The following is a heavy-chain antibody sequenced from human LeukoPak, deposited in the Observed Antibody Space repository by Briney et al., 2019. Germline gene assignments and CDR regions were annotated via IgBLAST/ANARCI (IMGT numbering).Heavy chain of an antibody. CDR1: GFTLSSYW. D-gene: IGHD3-22*01. CDR3: ARVEDSSGYYRPFDY. CDR2: IKQDGSEK. Sequence: GGSLRLSCAASGFTLSSYWMSWVRQAPGKGLEWVANIKQDGSEKYYVDSVKGRFTISRDNAKNSLYLQMNSLRAEDAAVYYCARVEDSSGYYRPFDYWGQGTLVTVSS. V-gene: IGHV3-7*01. J-gene: IGHJ4*02.